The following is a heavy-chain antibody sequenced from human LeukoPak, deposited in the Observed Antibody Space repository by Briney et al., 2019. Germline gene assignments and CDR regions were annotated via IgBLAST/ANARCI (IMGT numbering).Heavy chain of an antibody. V-gene: IGHV3-74*01. Sequence: PGGSLRLSCAASGFTFSSYWVHWVRQAPGKGLVWVSRINSDGSSTSYADSVKGRFTISRDNAKNTLYLQMNSLRAEDTAVYYCARDRERVATNWFDPWGQGTLVTVSS. D-gene: IGHD6-25*01. CDR1: GFTFSSYW. CDR3: ARDRERVATNWFDP. CDR2: INSDGSST. J-gene: IGHJ5*02.